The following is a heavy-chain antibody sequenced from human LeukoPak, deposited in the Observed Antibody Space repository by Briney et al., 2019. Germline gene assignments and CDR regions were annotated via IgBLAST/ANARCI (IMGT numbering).Heavy chain of an antibody. D-gene: IGHD6-19*01. CDR3: ARGPRGNSGWSRGPIDY. J-gene: IGHJ4*02. Sequence: GASVKVSCKAFGYTFTNNYMHWVRQAPGQGLEWMGIINPSGVSTSYAQRFQGRVTMTRDTFTNTVFMELRSLRSDDTAVYYCARGPRGNSGWSRGPIDYWGQGTLVTVSS. CDR2: INPSGVST. CDR1: GYTFTNNY. V-gene: IGHV1-46*01.